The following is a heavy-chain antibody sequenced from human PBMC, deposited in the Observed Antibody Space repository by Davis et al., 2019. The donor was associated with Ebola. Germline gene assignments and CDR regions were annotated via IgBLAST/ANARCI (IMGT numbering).Heavy chain of an antibody. CDR3: ARFLIVATIVDY. CDR2: IYYSGST. CDR1: GGSISSSSYY. J-gene: IGHJ4*02. D-gene: IGHD5-12*01. Sequence: MPGGSLRLSCTVSGGSISSSSYYWGWIRQPPGKGLEWIGSIYYSGSTYYNPSLKSRVTISVDTSKNHFSLKLSSVTAADTAVYYCARFLIVATIVDYWGQGTLVTVSS. V-gene: IGHV4-39*01.